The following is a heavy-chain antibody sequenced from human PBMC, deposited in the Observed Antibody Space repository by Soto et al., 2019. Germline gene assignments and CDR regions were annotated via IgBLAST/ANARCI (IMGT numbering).Heavy chain of an antibody. D-gene: IGHD3-22*01. Sequence: ASVKVSCEASGYTFINNAMTWVRQAPGQGPEWMGWISTENGNTNYAQNLQGRVILTRDRSTNTAYMELRSLRPEDTATYYCARDSSSGTFDNWGQGALVTVSS. J-gene: IGHJ4*02. CDR3: ARDSSSGTFDN. CDR2: ISTENGNT. V-gene: IGHV1-18*04. CDR1: GYTFINNA.